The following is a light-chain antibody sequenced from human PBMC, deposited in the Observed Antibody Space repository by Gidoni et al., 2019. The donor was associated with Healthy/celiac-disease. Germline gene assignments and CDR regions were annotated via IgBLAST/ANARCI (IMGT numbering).Light chain of an antibody. J-gene: IGKJ2*01. CDR3: QQSYSTPLT. Sequence: QMTQSPSSLSASVGDRVTITCRASQSISSYLNWYQQKPGKAPKLLIYAASSLQSGVPSRFSGSGSGTDFTLTISSLQPEDFATYYCQQSYSTPLTFXQXTKLEIK. CDR1: QSISSY. CDR2: AAS. V-gene: IGKV1-39*01.